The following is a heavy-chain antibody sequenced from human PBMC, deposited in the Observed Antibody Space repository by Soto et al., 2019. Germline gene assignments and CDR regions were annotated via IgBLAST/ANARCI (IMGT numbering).Heavy chain of an antibody. CDR1: GGSISSGDYY. CDR3: ARDRAVVVPAATYYYYSYGMDV. V-gene: IGHV4-30-4*01. Sequence: QVQLQESGPGLVKPSQTLSLTCTVSGGSISSGDYYWSWIRQPPGKGLEGIGYIYYSGSTYYNPSLKSRVTITVDTSKNQFSLKLSSVTAADTAVYYCARDRAVVVPAATYYYYSYGMDVWGQGTTVTVSS. J-gene: IGHJ6*02. CDR2: IYYSGST. D-gene: IGHD2-2*01.